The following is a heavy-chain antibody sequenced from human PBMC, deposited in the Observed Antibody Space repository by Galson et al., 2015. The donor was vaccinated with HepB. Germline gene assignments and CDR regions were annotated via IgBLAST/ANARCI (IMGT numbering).Heavy chain of an antibody. J-gene: IGHJ6*02. Sequence: SVKVSCKASGGTFSSYAISWVRQAPGQGLEWMGGIIPIFGIANYAQKFQGRVTITADESTSTAYMELSSLRSEDTAVYYCAVKDVDTAMGQNYYYYYGMDVWGQGTTVTVSS. CDR1: GGTFSSYA. CDR2: IIPIFGIA. V-gene: IGHV1-69*13. D-gene: IGHD5-18*01. CDR3: AVKDVDTAMGQNYYYYYGMDV.